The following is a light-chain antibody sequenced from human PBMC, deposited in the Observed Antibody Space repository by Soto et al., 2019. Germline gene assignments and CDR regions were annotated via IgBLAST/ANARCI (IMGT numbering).Light chain of an antibody. J-gene: IGKJ4*01. CDR1: EAINNNF. Sequence: EIVLTQSPGALSVAPGETLSLSCRASEAINNNFVAWYQQRPGQVPRLLMYGASIRVSGVPDRISGRRSGTRFILNIARVEPEDAAVYFCQQYHLSPLTFGGGTQV. CDR2: GAS. CDR3: QQYHLSPLT. V-gene: IGKV3-20*01.